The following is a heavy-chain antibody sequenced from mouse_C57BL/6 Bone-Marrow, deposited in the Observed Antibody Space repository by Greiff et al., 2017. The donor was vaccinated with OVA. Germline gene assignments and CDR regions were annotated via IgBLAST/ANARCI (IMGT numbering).Heavy chain of an antibody. CDR3: ARDYDFAY. CDR1: GYSITSGYY. CDR2: ISYDGSN. V-gene: IGHV3-6*01. D-gene: IGHD2-12*01. J-gene: IGHJ3*01. Sequence: VQLQQSGPGLVKPSQSLSLTCSVTGYSITSGYYWNWIRQFPGNKLEWMGYISYDGSNNYNPSLKNRISITRDTSKNQFFLKLNSVTTEDTATYYCARDYDFAYWGQGTLVTVSA.